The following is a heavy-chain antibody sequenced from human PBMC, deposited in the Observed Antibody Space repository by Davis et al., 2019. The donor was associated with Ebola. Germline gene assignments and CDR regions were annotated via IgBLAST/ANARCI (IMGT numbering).Heavy chain of an antibody. CDR1: DYFFTTYG. J-gene: IGHJ4*02. V-gene: IGHV1-18*01. CDR2: INAYNGNT. CDR3: ARWTGTEADY. D-gene: IGHD3-10*01. Sequence: ASVKVSCKASDYFFTTYGITWVRRAPGQGLEWMGWINAYNGNTNYAQSIQGRVTMTTDTSTTTAYMELRSLRSDDTAVYYCARWTGTEADYWGQGTLVTVSS.